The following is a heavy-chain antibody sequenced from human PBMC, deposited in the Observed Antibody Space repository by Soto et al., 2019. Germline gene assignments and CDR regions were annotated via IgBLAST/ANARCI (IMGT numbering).Heavy chain of an antibody. CDR1: GFTFSSYA. J-gene: IGHJ4*02. D-gene: IGHD2-15*01. Sequence: EVQLLESGGGLVQPGGSLRLSCAASGFTFSSYAMSWVRLDPGKGLEWVSAISGSGGSTYYADSVKGRFTIARDNSKNTLYLQMNSLRAEDTAVYYCAKDRDIVVVVAATDYWGQGTLVTVSS. V-gene: IGHV3-23*01. CDR2: ISGSGGST. CDR3: AKDRDIVVVVAATDY.